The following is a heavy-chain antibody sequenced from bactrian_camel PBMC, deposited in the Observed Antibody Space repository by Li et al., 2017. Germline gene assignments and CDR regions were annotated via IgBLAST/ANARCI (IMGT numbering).Heavy chain of an antibody. CDR3: AIGYAGGSE. V-gene: IGHV3S44*01. CDR1: GFTYPFSAHY. J-gene: IGHJ4*01. CDR2: SVVGDGTT. D-gene: IGHD2*01. Sequence: EVQLVESGGHLVQPGGSLRLSCTASGFTYPFSAHYLGWFRQAPGQEREGVVSVVGDGTTAYGDSVKGRFTISRDNAKNTLYLQLDSLKTEDTAMYYCAIGYAGGSERGQGTQVTVS.